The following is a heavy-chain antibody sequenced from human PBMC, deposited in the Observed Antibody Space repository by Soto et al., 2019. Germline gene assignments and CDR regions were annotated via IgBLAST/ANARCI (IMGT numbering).Heavy chain of an antibody. CDR2: LIPIFGTA. J-gene: IGHJ6*02. Sequence: SSVKVSCKASGGTFSSYAISWVRPAPVQGLEWMVGLIPIFGTANYAQKFQGRVTITADESTRTAYMELSSLRSEDTAVYYCARRNVDIVATSDYYYYYGMDLWAQGTTVTVSS. D-gene: IGHD5-12*01. CDR1: GGTFSSYA. CDR3: ARRNVDIVATSDYYYYYGMDL. V-gene: IGHV1-69*13.